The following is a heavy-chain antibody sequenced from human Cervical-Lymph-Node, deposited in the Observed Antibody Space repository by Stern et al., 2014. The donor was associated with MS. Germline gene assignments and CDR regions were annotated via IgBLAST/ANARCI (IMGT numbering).Heavy chain of an antibody. V-gene: IGHV4-59*01. D-gene: IGHD4-17*01. Sequence: QVQLQESGPGLVKPSETLSLTCTLSGGSISRYYWSWIRQPPGKGLEWIGHIYYNGSTKYNPSLKSRVSISLDTSKNRFSLKLSSVTAADTAVYYCAREEWWDYGDYYFDYWGQGTLVTVSS. CDR2: IYYNGST. CDR1: GGSISRYY. J-gene: IGHJ4*02. CDR3: AREEWWDYGDYYFDY.